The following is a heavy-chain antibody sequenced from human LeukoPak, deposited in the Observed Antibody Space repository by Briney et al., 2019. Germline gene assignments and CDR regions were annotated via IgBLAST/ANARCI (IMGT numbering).Heavy chain of an antibody. D-gene: IGHD3-10*01. CDR1: GYTFTSYG. J-gene: IGHJ4*02. CDR3: ARESGIMVRGVVSYFDN. V-gene: IGHV1-18*01. CDR2: ISAYNGNT. Sequence: GASVKVSCKASGYTFTSYGISWVRQAPGQGLEWMGWISAYNGNTNYAQKLQGRVTMTTDTSTSTAYMELRSLRSDDTAVYYCARESGIMVRGVVSYFDNWAREPWSPSPQ.